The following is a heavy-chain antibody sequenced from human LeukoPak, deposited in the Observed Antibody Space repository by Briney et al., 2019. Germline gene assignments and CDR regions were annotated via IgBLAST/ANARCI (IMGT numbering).Heavy chain of an antibody. CDR1: GGSFSGYY. J-gene: IGHJ5*02. D-gene: IGHD5-24*01. Sequence: PSETLSLTCAVYGGSFSGYYWSWIRQPPGKGLEWIGEINHSGSTNCNPSLKSRVTISVDTSKNQFSLKLSSVTAADTAVYYCASPRDGYPSETWGQGTLVTVSS. V-gene: IGHV4-34*01. CDR3: ASPRDGYPSET. CDR2: INHSGST.